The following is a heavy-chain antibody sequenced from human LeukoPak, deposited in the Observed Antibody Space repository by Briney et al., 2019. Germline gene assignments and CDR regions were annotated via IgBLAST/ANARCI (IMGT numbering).Heavy chain of an antibody. D-gene: IGHD1-1*01. CDR1: GDSISSGDYY. CDR2: ISSSGST. V-gene: IGHV4-61*02. Sequence: PSQTLSLTCTVSGDSISSGDYYWSWIRQPAGKGLEWIVRISSSGSTNYNPSLKSRVTISVDTSKNQFSLKLSSVTAADTAVYYCARDLRRYNWNDRDYYYYYMDVWGKGTTVTISS. J-gene: IGHJ6*03. CDR3: ARDLRRYNWNDRDYYYYYMDV.